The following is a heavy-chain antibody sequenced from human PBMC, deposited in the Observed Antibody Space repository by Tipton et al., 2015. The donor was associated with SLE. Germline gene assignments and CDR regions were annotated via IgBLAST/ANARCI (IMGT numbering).Heavy chain of an antibody. Sequence: QLVQSGGGGVQPGRSLRLSCAASGFTFRNYGMHWVRQAPGKGLEWVAFTRYDESNKHYAESVKGRFTISRDNSKNTVYLQMNSLKTEDTAVYYCTASRGVGRFLYGGQGTLVTVSS. CDR2: TRYDESNK. CDR1: GFTFRNYG. D-gene: IGHD1-26*01. J-gene: IGHJ4*02. V-gene: IGHV3-30*02. CDR3: TASRGVGRFLY.